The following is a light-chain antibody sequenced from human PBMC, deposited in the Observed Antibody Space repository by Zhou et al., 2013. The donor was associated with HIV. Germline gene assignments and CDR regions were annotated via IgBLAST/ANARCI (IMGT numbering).Light chain of an antibody. Sequence: EIVLTQSPGTLSLSPGERATLSCRASQSVSSNLAWYQQKPGQAPRLLMYDASNRAAGIPARFSGSGSGTDFTLTISSLEPEDFAVYYCQQYGSSPPRTFGQGTKVEIK. J-gene: IGKJ1*01. CDR1: QSVSSN. V-gene: IGKV3-20*01. CDR2: DAS. CDR3: QQYGSSPPRT.